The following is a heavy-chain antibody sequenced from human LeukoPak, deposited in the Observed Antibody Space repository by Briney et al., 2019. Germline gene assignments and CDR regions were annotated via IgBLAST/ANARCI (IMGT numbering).Heavy chain of an antibody. J-gene: IGHJ3*02. CDR1: GGSISSYY. Sequence: SETLSLTCTVSGGSISSYYWSWIRQPPGKGLEWIGYIYYSGSTNYNPSLKSRVTISVHTSKNQFSLKLSSVTAADTAVYYCARTNVDAAMVDAFDIWGQGTMVTVSS. CDR3: ARTNVDAAMVDAFDI. V-gene: IGHV4-59*08. D-gene: IGHD5-18*01. CDR2: IYYSGST.